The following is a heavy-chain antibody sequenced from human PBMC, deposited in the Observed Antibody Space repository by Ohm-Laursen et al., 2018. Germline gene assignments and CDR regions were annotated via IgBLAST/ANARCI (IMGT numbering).Heavy chain of an antibody. Sequence: SLRLSCAAFGFTFSNYWMGWVRQTPGKGLEWVANIKHDGSEKYYVDSVKGRFTISRDNAKNSLYLQMTSLTAEDTAVYCCAREGGYDSPGNYYGMDVWGQGTTVTVSS. CDR3: AREGGYDSPGNYYGMDV. CDR1: GFTFSNYW. D-gene: IGHD5-12*01. J-gene: IGHJ6*02. CDR2: IKHDGSEK. V-gene: IGHV3-7*01.